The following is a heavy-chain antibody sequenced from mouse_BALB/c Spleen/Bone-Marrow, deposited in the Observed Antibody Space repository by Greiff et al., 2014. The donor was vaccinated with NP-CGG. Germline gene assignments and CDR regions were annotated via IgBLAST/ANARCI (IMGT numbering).Heavy chain of an antibody. D-gene: IGHD4-1*01. V-gene: IGHV1-54*01. CDR3: ARELGRWYFDV. CDR2: INPGSGGT. J-gene: IGHJ1*01. CDR1: GYAFTNYL. Sequence: QVQLQQSGAELVRPGTSVKVSCKASGYAFTNYLIEWVKQRPGQGLEWIGVINPGSGGTNHNEKFKGKATLTADKSSSTAYMQLSSLTSDDSAVYFCARELGRWYFDVWGAGTTVTVSS.